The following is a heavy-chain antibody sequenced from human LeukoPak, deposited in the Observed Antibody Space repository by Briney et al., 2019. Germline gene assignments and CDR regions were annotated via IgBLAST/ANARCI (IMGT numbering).Heavy chain of an antibody. D-gene: IGHD6-19*01. CDR2: INPNSGGT. J-gene: IGHJ4*02. Sequence: ASVKVSCKASGYTFTGYYMHWVRQAPGQGLEWMGWINPNSGGTNYAQKFEGRVTMTRDTSISTAYMELSRLRSDDTAVYYCARDRTRTGYSSGWYHDYWGQGTLVTVSS. CDR3: ARDRTRTGYSSGWYHDY. CDR1: GYTFTGYY. V-gene: IGHV1-2*02.